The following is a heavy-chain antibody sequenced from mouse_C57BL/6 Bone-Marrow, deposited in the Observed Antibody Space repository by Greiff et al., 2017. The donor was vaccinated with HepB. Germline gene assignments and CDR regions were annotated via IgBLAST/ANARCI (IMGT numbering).Heavy chain of an antibody. CDR2: INPNYGTT. J-gene: IGHJ4*01. CDR1: GYSFTDYN. Sequence: LQESGPELVKPGASVKISCKASGYSFTDYNMNWVKQSNGKSLEWIGVINPNYGTTSYNQKFKGKATLPVDQSSSTAYMQLNSLTSEDSAVYYCARANIYYYPYYAMDYWGQGTSVTVSS. CDR3: ARANIYYYPYYAMDY. D-gene: IGHD1-1*01. V-gene: IGHV1-39*01.